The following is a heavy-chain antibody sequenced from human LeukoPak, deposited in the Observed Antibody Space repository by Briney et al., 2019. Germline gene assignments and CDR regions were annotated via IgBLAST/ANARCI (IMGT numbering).Heavy chain of an antibody. D-gene: IGHD3-16*01. CDR1: GGSFSGYY. CDR2: INHSGST. Sequence: PSETLSLTCAVYGGSFSGYYWSWIRQPPGKGLEWIGEINHSGSTNYNPSLKSRVTISADTSKNQFSLKLSSVTAADTAVYYCASGLIPRGVFDYWGQGTLVTVSS. CDR3: ASGLIPRGVFDY. V-gene: IGHV4-34*01. J-gene: IGHJ4*02.